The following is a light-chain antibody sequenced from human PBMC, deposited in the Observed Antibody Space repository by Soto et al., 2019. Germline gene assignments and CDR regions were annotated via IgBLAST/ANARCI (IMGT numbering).Light chain of an antibody. V-gene: IGKV1-17*01. CDR1: QGIGND. J-gene: IGKJ1*01. CDR3: LQHNGDPRT. CDR2: AAS. Sequence: DIQMTQSPSSLSASVGDRVTITCRASQGIGNDLGWYQQRPGKAPKRLIYAASSLQSGVPSRFSGSGSGTEFTLTISSLQSEDFATYYGLQHNGDPRTFGQGTKVEIK.